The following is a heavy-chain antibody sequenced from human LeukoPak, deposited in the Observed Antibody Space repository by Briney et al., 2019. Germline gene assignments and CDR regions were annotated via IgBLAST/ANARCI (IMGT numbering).Heavy chain of an antibody. J-gene: IGHJ6*02. CDR2: MNPNSGNT. V-gene: IGHV1-8*01. CDR3: ASAIVPYYYYGMDV. D-gene: IGHD6-6*01. Sequence: GASVKVSCKASGYTFTSYDINWVRQATGQGLEWMGWMNPNSGNTGYAQKFQGRVTMTRNTSISTAYMELSSLRSEDTAVYYCASAIVPYYYYGMDVWGQGTTVTVSS. CDR1: GYTFTSYD.